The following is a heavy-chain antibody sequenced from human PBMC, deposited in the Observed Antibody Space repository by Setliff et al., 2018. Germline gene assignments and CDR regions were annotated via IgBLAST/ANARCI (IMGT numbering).Heavy chain of an antibody. D-gene: IGHD3-10*01. CDR3: VRGLQAGSWEPYYFDS. CDR2: INHAGRT. J-gene: IGHJ4*02. V-gene: IGHV4-34*01. Sequence: PSETLSLTCAVYGGSFSGYVWTFIRQSPGKGLEWIGEINHAGRTNYNPSLGSRVSILVDTSKNQFSLKLTSATVADTAVYCCVRGLQAGSWEPYYFDSWGRGTLVTSPQ. CDR1: GGSFSGYV.